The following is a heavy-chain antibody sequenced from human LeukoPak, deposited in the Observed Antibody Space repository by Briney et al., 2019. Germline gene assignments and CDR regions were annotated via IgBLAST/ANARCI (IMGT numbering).Heavy chain of an antibody. J-gene: IGHJ4*02. V-gene: IGHV1-18*01. CDR2: ISTYNGDT. CDR1: GYTFTRYA. D-gene: IGHD2-2*01. CDR3: ARDPSNTSGRYIYFDY. Sequence: ASVKVSCKASGYTFTRYAISWVRQAPGQGLEWMGWISTYNGDTNYAQNFQGRVTMTIDTSTTTAYMELRSLRSDDSAIYFCARDPSNTSGRYIYFDYWGQGTLVTVSS.